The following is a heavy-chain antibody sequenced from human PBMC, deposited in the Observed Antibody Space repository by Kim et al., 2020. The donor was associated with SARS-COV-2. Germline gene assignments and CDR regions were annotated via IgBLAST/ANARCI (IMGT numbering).Heavy chain of an antibody. D-gene: IGHD6-19*01. CDR1: GGSFSGYY. V-gene: IGHV4-34*01. Sequence: SETLSLTCAVYGGSFSGYYWSWIRQPPGKGLEWIGESNHSGSTNYNPSLKSRVTISVDTSKNQFSLKLSSVTAADTAVYYCARGGAVAGGLDWFDPWGQGTLVTVSS. J-gene: IGHJ5*02. CDR3: ARGGAVAGGLDWFDP. CDR2: SNHSGST.